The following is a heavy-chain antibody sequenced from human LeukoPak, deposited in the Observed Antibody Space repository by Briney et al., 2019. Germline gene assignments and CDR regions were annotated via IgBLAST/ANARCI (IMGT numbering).Heavy chain of an antibody. J-gene: IGHJ5*02. V-gene: IGHV6-1*01. CDR2: TYYRSKWYN. Sequence: SQTLSLTCAISGDSVSSNSAAWNWIRQSPSRGLECLGRTYYRSKWYNDYAVSVKSRITINPDTSKNQFSLQLNSVTPEDTAVYYCARGRYYDSSGYYKGPNWFDPWGQGTLVTVSS. CDR1: GDSVSSNSAA. D-gene: IGHD3-22*01. CDR3: ARGRYYDSSGYYKGPNWFDP.